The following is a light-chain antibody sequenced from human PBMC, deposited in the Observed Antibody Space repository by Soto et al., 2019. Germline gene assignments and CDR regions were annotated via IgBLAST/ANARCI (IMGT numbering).Light chain of an antibody. CDR2: GAS. Sequence: EIVMTQSPDTLSVSPGERATLSCRASQRISSNLAWYQQKPGQAPRLLIYGASTRATGVPARFSGSGSETDFTLTISNLQSEDCAVYYCQHHNNWPPYTFGQGTK. V-gene: IGKV3D-15*01. J-gene: IGKJ2*01. CDR1: QRISSN. CDR3: QHHNNWPPYT.